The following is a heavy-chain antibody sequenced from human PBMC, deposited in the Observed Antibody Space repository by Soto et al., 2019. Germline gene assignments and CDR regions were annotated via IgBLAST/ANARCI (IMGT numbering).Heavy chain of an antibody. CDR3: NSYPDFWGGHTPL. V-gene: IGHV3-15*07. Sequence: EVRLVESGGGLVQPGGSLRLSCAASGFSITNTWMHWVRQAPGKGLEWVGRVKSKADGGTADYAAPVKGRFTVSRDDSKNTQYLQMSSLKMEDTAVYYCNSYPDFWGGHTPLWGQGTLVTVSS. J-gene: IGHJ4*02. CDR2: VKSKADGGTA. D-gene: IGHD3-3*01. CDR1: GFSITNTW.